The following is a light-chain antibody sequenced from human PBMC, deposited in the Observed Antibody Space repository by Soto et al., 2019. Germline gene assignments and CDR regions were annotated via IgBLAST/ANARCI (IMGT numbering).Light chain of an antibody. Sequence: DIQMTQSPSSRSASVGDRVSITCLASQSISSYLNWYQQKPGKAPKLLIYAASSLQSGVPSRFSGSGSGTDFTLTISSLQPEDFATYYCQQSYITPWTFGQGTKVEIK. CDR1: QSISSY. V-gene: IGKV1-39*01. CDR2: AAS. J-gene: IGKJ1*01. CDR3: QQSYITPWT.